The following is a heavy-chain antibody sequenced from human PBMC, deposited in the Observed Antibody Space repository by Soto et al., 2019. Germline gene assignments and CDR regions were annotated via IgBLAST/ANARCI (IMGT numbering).Heavy chain of an antibody. CDR2: ISYDGSNK. CDR3: AREGDGPFWYFDL. D-gene: IGHD2-21*02. Sequence: QVQLVESGGGVVQPGRSLRLSCAASGFTFSSYAMHWVRQAPGKGLEWVAVISYDGSNKYYADSVKGRFTISRDNSKNTLYRQMNSVRAEDTAVYYCAREGDGPFWYFDLWGRGTLVTVSS. CDR1: GFTFSSYA. J-gene: IGHJ2*01. V-gene: IGHV3-30-3*01.